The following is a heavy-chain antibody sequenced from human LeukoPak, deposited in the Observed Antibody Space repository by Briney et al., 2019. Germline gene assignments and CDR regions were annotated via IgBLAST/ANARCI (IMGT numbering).Heavy chain of an antibody. D-gene: IGHD2-2*01. CDR2: INPSGGST. V-gene: IGHV1-46*01. CDR1: GYTFTSYY. CDR3: ARDRDHCSSTSCPPFFDY. Sequence: ASVKVSCKASGYTFTSYYMHWVRQAPGQGLEWMGIINPSGGSTSYAQKFQGRVTMTRDTSTSTVYMELSSLRSEDTAVYYCARDRDHCSSTSCPPFFDYWGQGTLVTVSS. J-gene: IGHJ4*02.